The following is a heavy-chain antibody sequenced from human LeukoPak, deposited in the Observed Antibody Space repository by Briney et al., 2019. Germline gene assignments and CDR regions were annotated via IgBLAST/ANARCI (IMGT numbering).Heavy chain of an antibody. CDR1: GGSISSGSYY. Sequence: SETKSLTCTVSGGSISSGSYYWSWIRQPAGKGLEWIGRIYTSGSTNYNPSLKSRVTISVDTSKNQFSLKLSSVTAADTAVYYCASALLWFGEGNYFDYWGQGTLVTVSS. D-gene: IGHD3-10*01. J-gene: IGHJ4*02. V-gene: IGHV4-61*02. CDR3: ASALLWFGEGNYFDY. CDR2: IYTSGST.